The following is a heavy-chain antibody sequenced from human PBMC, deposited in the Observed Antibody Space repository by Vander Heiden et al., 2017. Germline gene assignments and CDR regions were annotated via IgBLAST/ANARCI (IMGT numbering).Heavy chain of an antibody. CDR1: GGAMGTYY. CDR2: IYTDGST. D-gene: IGHD3-22*01. J-gene: IGHJ4*02. V-gene: IGHV4-4*07. CDR3: VGNYYDSRGYYFIDS. Sequence: QVHLQESGPGLVSPSETLPLTSAVSGGAMGTYYWTWPRQPAGKALGWLGRIYTDGSTNYNPSLKSRVTMSVATSKNQFSLKLTSVTAADTAVYYCVGNYYDSRGYYFIDSWGQGTLVTVS.